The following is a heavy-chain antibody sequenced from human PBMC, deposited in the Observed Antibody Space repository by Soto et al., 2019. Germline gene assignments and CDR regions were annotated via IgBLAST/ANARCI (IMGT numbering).Heavy chain of an antibody. D-gene: IGHD3-3*01. CDR2: INPIFGTA. CDR1: GGTFSSYA. V-gene: IGHV1-69*01. J-gene: IGHJ6*02. Sequence: QVQLVQSGAEVKKPGSSVKVSCKASGGTFSSYAISWVRQAPGQGLEWMGGINPIFGTANYAQKFQGRVTITADESTSTAYMELSSLRSEDTAVYYCARGNGDGVVIMGYYYYGMDVWGQGTTVTVSS. CDR3: ARGNGDGVVIMGYYYYGMDV.